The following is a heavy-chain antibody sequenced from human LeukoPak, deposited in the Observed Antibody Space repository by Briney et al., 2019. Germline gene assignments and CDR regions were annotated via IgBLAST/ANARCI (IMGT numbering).Heavy chain of an antibody. V-gene: IGHV3-7*01. CDR3: ASSRNPLYYYMDV. CDR2: IKQDGSEK. J-gene: IGHJ6*03. Sequence: GGSLRLSCAASGFTFSSYWMSWVRQAPGKGLEWVANIKQDGSEKYYVDSVKGRFTISRDNAKNSLYLQMNSLRAEDTAVYYCASSRNPLYYYMDVWGKGTTVTVSS. D-gene: IGHD1-14*01. CDR1: GFTFSSYW.